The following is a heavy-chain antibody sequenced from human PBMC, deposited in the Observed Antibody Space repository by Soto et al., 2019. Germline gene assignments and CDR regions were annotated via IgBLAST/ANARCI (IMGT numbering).Heavy chain of an antibody. D-gene: IGHD6-13*01. CDR2: INHSGST. V-gene: IGHV4-34*01. CDR1: GGSFSGYY. J-gene: IGHJ6*02. Sequence: SETLSLTCAFYGGSFSGYYWSWIRQPPGKGLEWIGEINHSGSTNYNPSLKSRVTISVDTSKNQFSLKLSSVTAADTAVYYCARINSSSWYYYYSGMDVWGQVTTVSVS. CDR3: ARINSSSWYYYYSGMDV.